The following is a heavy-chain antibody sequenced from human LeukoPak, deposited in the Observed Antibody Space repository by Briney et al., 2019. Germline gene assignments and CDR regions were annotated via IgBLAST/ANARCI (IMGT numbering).Heavy chain of an antibody. V-gene: IGHV1-46*01. D-gene: IGHD1-26*01. CDR3: ARDNSVGDNAWWFDP. CDR1: GYTFTSYY. J-gene: IGHJ5*02. CDR2: INPSGGST. Sequence: ASVKVSCKASGYTFTSYYMHWVRQAPGQGLEWMGIINPSGGSTSYAQKFQGRVTMTRDMSTGTVYMELSSLRSEDTAIYYCARDNSVGDNAWWFDPWGQGTLVTVSS.